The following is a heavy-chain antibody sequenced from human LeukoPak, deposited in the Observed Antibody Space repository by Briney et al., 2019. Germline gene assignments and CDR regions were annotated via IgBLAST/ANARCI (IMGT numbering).Heavy chain of an antibody. J-gene: IGHJ6*03. CDR3: ARGTRYCSSTSCYRGGDYSYYMDV. D-gene: IGHD2-2*02. V-gene: IGHV1-8*03. Sequence: ASVKVSCKASGYTFTSFDINWVRQATGQGLEWMGWMNPNSGNTGYAQKFQGRVTITRNTSINTVYMELSSLRSEDTAVFYCARGTRYCSSTSCYRGGDYSYYMDVWGKGTTVTVS. CDR2: MNPNSGNT. CDR1: GYTFTSFD.